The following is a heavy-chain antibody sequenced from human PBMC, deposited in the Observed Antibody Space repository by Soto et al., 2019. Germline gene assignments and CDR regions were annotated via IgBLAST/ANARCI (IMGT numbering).Heavy chain of an antibody. V-gene: IGHV1-3*04. CDR3: AREGALGGPNWFDP. CDR2: INTGNART. Sequence: QVQLVQSGAEVKKPGASVKLSCKASGYTFANYALHWLRQAPGQRLEWMGWINTGNARTQYSQTFQDRITITRDTSAPTAYMELVSLASEDTAVYYCAREGALGGPNWFDPWGQGTLVTVSS. D-gene: IGHD3-16*01. CDR1: GYTFANYA. J-gene: IGHJ5*02.